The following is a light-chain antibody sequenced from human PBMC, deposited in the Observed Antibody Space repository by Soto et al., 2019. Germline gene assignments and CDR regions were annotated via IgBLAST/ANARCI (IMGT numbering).Light chain of an antibody. J-gene: IGKJ1*01. V-gene: IGKV3-20*01. CDR1: HTISSSY. Sequence: EIVLTQVPGTLSLSPGERATLSCRASHTISSSYLAWYQQKPGQAPRLLMYGISRRATGIPDRFSGSGSGTDFTPTITRLEPEDFAVYYCQQYVTSSPRTFGQGTKVDIK. CDR3: QQYVTSSPRT. CDR2: GIS.